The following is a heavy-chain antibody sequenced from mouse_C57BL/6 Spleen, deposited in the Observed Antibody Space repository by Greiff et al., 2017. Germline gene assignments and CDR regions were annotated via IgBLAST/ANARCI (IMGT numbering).Heavy chain of an antibody. CDR3: ARPTTVVADGFAY. CDR1: GYTFTSYW. J-gene: IGHJ3*01. V-gene: IGHV1-64*01. D-gene: IGHD1-1*01. CDR2: IHPNSGST. Sequence: VQLQQPGAELVKPGASVKLSCKASGYTFTSYWMHWVKQRPGQGLEWIGMIHPNSGSTNYNEKFKSKATLTVDKSSSTAYMQLSSLTSEDSAVYYCARPTTVVADGFAYWGQGTLVTVSA.